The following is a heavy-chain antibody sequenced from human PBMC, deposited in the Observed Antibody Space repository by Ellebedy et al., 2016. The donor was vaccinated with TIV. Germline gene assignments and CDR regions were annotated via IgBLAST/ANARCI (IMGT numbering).Heavy chain of an antibody. Sequence: PGGSLRLSCAASGLTFSSYAMSWVPQAPGKGLEWLSGISGSGGSTYYADSVKGRFTVSRDNSKNPLYLQMNSLRAEDTAVYYCATWPMVRGVPGGSIYFDYWGQGTLVTVSS. J-gene: IGHJ4*02. D-gene: IGHD3-10*01. CDR1: GLTFSSYA. CDR3: ATWPMVRGVPGGSIYFDY. V-gene: IGHV3-23*01. CDR2: ISGSGGST.